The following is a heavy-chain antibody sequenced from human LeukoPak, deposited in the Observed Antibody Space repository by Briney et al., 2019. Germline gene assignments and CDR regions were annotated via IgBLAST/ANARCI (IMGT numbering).Heavy chain of an antibody. D-gene: IGHD6-13*01. CDR3: ARVASSSWGWYYYYYMDV. CDR1: GGSISSSSYY. V-gene: IGHV4-39*01. Sequence: PSETLSLTCTVSGGSISSSSYYWGWIRQPPGKGLEWIGSIYYSGSTYYNPSLKSRVTISVDTSKNQFSLKLSSVTAADTAVYYCARVASSSWGWYYYYYMDVWGKGTTVTISS. CDR2: IYYSGST. J-gene: IGHJ6*03.